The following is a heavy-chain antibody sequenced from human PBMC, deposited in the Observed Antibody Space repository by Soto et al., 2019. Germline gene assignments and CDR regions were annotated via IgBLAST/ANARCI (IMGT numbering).Heavy chain of an antibody. J-gene: IGHJ4*01. CDR2: IKEDGSEN. CDR3: ARDLRYSYGLHIPH. V-gene: IGHV3-7*03. D-gene: IGHD5-18*01. Sequence: GGSLRLSCAASGFTFSTYWMGWVRQAPGKGLEWVANIKEDGSENYYVDSVKGRFTISRDNAKNSLYLQMNSLKAEDTAVYSCARDLRYSYGLHIPHWGQGTLVTVSS. CDR1: GFTFSTYW.